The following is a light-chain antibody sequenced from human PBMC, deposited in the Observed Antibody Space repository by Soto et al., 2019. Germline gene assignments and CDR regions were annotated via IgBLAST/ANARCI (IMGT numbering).Light chain of an antibody. CDR1: QSVSSY. J-gene: IGKJ2*01. CDR3: QQRSRT. CDR2: DAS. V-gene: IGKV3-11*01. Sequence: EIVLTQSPATLSLSPGERATLSCRASQSVSSYLAWYQQKPGQAPRLLIYDASNRATGIPARFSGSGSGTDFTLTISSLEPEDFAVYYCQQRSRTFSQGTKLEIK.